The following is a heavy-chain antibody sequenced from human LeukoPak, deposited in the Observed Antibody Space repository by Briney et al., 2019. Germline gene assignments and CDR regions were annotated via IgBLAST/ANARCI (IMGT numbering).Heavy chain of an antibody. CDR2: ISSSGSTT. CDR3: AKRGQWFGEYYY. D-gene: IGHD3-10*01. CDR1: AFTFSSYS. J-gene: IGHJ4*02. Sequence: GGSLRLSRAASAFTFSSYSMNWVRQAPGKGLEWVSYISSSGSTTYYADSVKGRFTISRDNAKNSLYLQMNSLRAEDTAVYYCAKRGQWFGEYYYWGQGTLVTVSS. V-gene: IGHV3-48*04.